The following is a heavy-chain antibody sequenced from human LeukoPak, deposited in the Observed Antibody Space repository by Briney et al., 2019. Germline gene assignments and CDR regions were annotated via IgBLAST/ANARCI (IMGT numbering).Heavy chain of an antibody. V-gene: IGHV3-15*01. D-gene: IGHD3-22*01. J-gene: IGHJ4*02. Sequence: GGSLRLSCAPSGFTFSNDRMSWVRQAPGKGLEWVGRIKSKTDGGTTDYAAPVKGRFIISRDDSKNTLYQQMNSLKTEDTAVYYCTTDLVPITMIVVVDYWGQGTLVTVSS. CDR2: IKSKTDGGTT. CDR3: TTDLVPITMIVVVDY. CDR1: GFTFSNDR.